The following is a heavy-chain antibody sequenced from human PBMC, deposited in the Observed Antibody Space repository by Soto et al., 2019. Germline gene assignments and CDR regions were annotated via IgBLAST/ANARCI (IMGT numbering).Heavy chain of an antibody. V-gene: IGHV3-49*04. D-gene: IGHD3-22*01. CDR1: GATFGDYF. CDR3: VGGYHYDTSAYPWAFDT. J-gene: IGHJ3*02. Sequence: GGSLRLSCIVSGATFGDYFMRWVRQAPGKGLQCVGFIRNKEYGGTTEYAASVKGRFTISRDDSNSIAHLQMNSLKTEDTAVYYCVGGYHYDTSAYPWAFDTWGRGPRVTVSS. CDR2: IRNKEYGGTT.